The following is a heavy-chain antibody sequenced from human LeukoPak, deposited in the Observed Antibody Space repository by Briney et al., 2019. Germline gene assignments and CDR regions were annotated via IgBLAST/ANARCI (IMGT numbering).Heavy chain of an antibody. J-gene: IGHJ4*02. CDR1: GYTFTSYY. D-gene: IGHD3-10*01. CDR3: ARGITMVRGVPPSGMDV. V-gene: IGHV1-46*01. CDR2: INPSGGST. Sequence: GASVKVSCKASGYTFTSYYMHWVRQAPGHGLEWMGIINPSGGSTSYAQKFQGRVSMTRDTSTSTVYMELSSLRSEDTAVYYCARGITMVRGVPPSGMDVWGQGTLVTVSS.